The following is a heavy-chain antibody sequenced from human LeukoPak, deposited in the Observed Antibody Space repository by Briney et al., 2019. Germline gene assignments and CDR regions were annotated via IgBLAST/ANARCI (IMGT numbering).Heavy chain of an antibody. Sequence: SETLSLTCTVSGGSISSYYWSWIRQPPGKGLEWIGYIYYSGSTYYNPSLKSRVTISVDTSKNQFSLKLSSVTAADTAVYYCARTPTRAYYFDYWGQGTLVTVSS. CDR1: GGSISSYY. CDR3: ARTPTRAYYFDY. CDR2: IYYSGST. D-gene: IGHD2-2*01. J-gene: IGHJ4*02. V-gene: IGHV4-59*12.